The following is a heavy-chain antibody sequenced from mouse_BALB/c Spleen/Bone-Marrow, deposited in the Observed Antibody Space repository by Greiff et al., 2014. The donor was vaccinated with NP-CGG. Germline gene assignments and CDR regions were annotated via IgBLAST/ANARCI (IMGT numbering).Heavy chain of an antibody. CDR2: INPGSGAT. Sequence: QVQLQQSGAELVRPGTSVKVSCKASGYAFTNYLIEWVKQRPGQGLEWIGVINPGSGATNYNEKFKAKATLTADKSSSTAYMQLISLTSDDAAVYFCAGGDVTQKFAYWGQGTLVTVSA. D-gene: IGHD2-1*01. V-gene: IGHV1-54*01. CDR1: GYAFTNYL. J-gene: IGHJ3*01. CDR3: AGGDVTQKFAY.